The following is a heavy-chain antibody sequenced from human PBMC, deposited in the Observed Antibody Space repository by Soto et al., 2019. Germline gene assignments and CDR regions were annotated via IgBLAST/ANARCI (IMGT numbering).Heavy chain of an antibody. CDR1: GGSISSSSYY. Sequence: SQTLSLTCTVSGGSISSSSYYWGWIRQPPGKGLEWIGSIYYSGSTYYNPSLKSRVTISVDTSKNQFSLKLSSVTAADTAVYYCARHLPQYSGSYLVDYWGQGTLVTVSS. V-gene: IGHV4-39*01. CDR2: IYYSGST. J-gene: IGHJ4*02. D-gene: IGHD1-26*01. CDR3: ARHLPQYSGSYLVDY.